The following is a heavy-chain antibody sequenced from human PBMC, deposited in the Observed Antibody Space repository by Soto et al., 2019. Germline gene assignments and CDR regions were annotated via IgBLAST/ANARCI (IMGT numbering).Heavy chain of an antibody. CDR2: INHSGST. D-gene: IGHD5-18*01. Sequence: PSETLSLTCAVYVGSFSGHYWTWIRQPPGKGLEWIGEINHSGSTNYNPSLKSRVTISVDTSKNQFSLKLSSVTAADTAVYYCASGYSYSHTPIDFWGQGSLVPVSS. CDR1: VGSFSGHY. CDR3: ASGYSYSHTPIDF. V-gene: IGHV4-34*01. J-gene: IGHJ4*02.